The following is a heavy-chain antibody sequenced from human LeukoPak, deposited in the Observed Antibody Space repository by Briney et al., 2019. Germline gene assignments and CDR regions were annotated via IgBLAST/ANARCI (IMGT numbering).Heavy chain of an antibody. CDR1: GGSISSYY. CDR3: ARVTSVLLWFGESSPSGWFDP. V-gene: IGHV4-59*01. Sequence: SETLSLTCTVSGGSISSYYWSWIRQPPGKGLEWMGYIYYSGSTNYNPSLKSRVTISVDTSKNQFSLKLSSVTAADPAVYYCARVTSVLLWFGESSPSGWFDPWGQGTLVTVSS. CDR2: IYYSGST. J-gene: IGHJ5*02. D-gene: IGHD3-10*01.